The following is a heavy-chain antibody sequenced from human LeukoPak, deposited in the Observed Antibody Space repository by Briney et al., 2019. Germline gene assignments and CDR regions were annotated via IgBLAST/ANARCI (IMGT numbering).Heavy chain of an antibody. J-gene: IGHJ3*02. V-gene: IGHV3-30*02. CDR2: IRYDGSNK. CDR1: GFTFSSYG. D-gene: IGHD5-24*01. Sequence: GGSLRLSCAASGFTFSSYGMHWVRQAPGKGLKWVAFIRYDGSNKYYADSVKGRFAISRDNSKNTLYLQMNSLRAEDTAVYYCAKDLEMATIEAFDIWGQGTMVTVSS. CDR3: AKDLEMATIEAFDI.